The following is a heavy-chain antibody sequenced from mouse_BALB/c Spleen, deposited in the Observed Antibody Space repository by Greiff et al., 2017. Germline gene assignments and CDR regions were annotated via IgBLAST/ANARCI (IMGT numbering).Heavy chain of an antibody. Sequence: DVKLQESGPGLVKPSQSLSLTCTVTGYSITSDYAWNWIRQFPGNKLEWMGYISYSGSTSYNPSLKSRISITRDTSKNQFFLQLNSVTTEDTATYYCARRGGNYGDAMDYWGQGTSVTVSS. CDR2: ISYSGST. V-gene: IGHV3-2*02. CDR1: GYSITSDYA. D-gene: IGHD2-1*01. CDR3: ARRGGNYGDAMDY. J-gene: IGHJ4*01.